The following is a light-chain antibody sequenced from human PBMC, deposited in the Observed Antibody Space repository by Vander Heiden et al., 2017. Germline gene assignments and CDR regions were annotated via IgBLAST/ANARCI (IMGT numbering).Light chain of an antibody. V-gene: IGLV1-40*01. CDR3: QSYDSSRSGVV. J-gene: IGLJ2*01. CDR1: SSNIGAGYD. CDR2: GNS. Sequence: QSVLTQPPSASGAPGQRVTISCTGSSSNIGAGYDVHWYQQLPGTAPKLLIYGNSNRPSGVPDRFSGSKSGTSASLAITGLQAEDEADYYCQSYDSSRSGVVFGGGTKLTVL.